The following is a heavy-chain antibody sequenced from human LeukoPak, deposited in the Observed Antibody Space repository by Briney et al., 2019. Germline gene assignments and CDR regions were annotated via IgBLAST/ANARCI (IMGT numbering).Heavy chain of an antibody. CDR2: IYHSGST. J-gene: IGHJ4*02. CDR3: ARELKLYYYDSSGYCDY. D-gene: IGHD3-22*01. CDR1: GYSISSGYY. V-gene: IGHV4-38-2*02. Sequence: SETLSLTCTVSGYSISSGYYWGWIRQPPGKGLEWIGSIYHSGSTYYNPSLKSRVTISADTSKNQFSLKLSSVTAADTAVYYCARELKLYYYDSSGYCDYWGQGTLVTVSS.